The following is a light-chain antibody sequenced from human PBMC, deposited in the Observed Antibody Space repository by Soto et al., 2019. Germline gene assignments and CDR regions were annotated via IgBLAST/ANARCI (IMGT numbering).Light chain of an antibody. CDR3: QQYQSFST. CDR1: QNINTW. CDR2: HAS. V-gene: IGKV1-5*01. Sequence: DIQMTQSPSTLSASVGDRVTLTCRASQNINTWVAWYQQKPGHAPKLLMYHASSLESGVASRFSGSGSGTEFPLSISSLQPDDFATYFCQQYQSFSTFAGGTKVEVK. J-gene: IGKJ4*01.